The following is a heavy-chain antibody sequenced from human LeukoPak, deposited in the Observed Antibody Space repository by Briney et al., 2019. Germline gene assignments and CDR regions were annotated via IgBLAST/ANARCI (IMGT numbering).Heavy chain of an antibody. J-gene: IGHJ6*03. CDR1: GGSIRRFA. CDR3: ARGDDFLAAYNYMDV. D-gene: IGHD3-9*01. Sequence: ASVKVSCKASGGSIRRFAINWVRQAPGEGLEWMGTINPVSGATNYTHKFRGRVTMTTDESTTTAYMELRRLTTEDTAVYYCARGDDFLAAYNYMDVWGQGSSVIVSS. CDR2: INPVSGAT. V-gene: IGHV1-69*05.